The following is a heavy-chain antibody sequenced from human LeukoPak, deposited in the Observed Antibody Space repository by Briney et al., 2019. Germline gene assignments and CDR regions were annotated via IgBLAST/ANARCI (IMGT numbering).Heavy chain of an antibody. CDR3: ARDHWASIAASHWFDP. V-gene: IGHV1-69*04. J-gene: IGHJ5*02. D-gene: IGHD6-6*01. Sequence: SVKVSCKASGGTFSSYAISWVRQAPGQGLEWMGRIIPILGIANYAQKFQGRVTITADKSTSTAYMELSSLRSEDTAVYYCARDHWASIAASHWFDPWGQGTLVTVSS. CDR2: IIPILGIA. CDR1: GGTFSSYA.